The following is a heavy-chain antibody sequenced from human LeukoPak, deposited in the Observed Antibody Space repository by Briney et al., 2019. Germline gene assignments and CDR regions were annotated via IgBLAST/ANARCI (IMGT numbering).Heavy chain of an antibody. CDR1: GGSFSGYY. CDR3: ARDRGLYGYGMDV. V-gene: IGHV4-34*01. CDR2: INHSGST. Sequence: SETLSLTCAVYGGSFSGYYWSWIRQPPGNGLEWIGEINHSGSTNYNPSLKSRVTISVDTSKNQFSLKLSSVTAADTAVYYCARDRGLYGYGMDVWGQGTTVTVSS. J-gene: IGHJ6*02. D-gene: IGHD2/OR15-2a*01.